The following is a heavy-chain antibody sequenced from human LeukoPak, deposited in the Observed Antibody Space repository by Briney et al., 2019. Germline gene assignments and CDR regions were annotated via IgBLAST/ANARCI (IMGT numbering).Heavy chain of an antibody. CDR3: ASNSGVSSSWQRDY. V-gene: IGHV3-48*03. D-gene: IGHD6-13*01. Sequence: PGGSLRLSCAASGFTFSSYEMNWVRQAPGKGLEWVSYISSSGSTIYYADSVKGRFTISRENAKNSLYLQMNSLRAEDTAVYYCASNSGVSSSWQRDYWGQGTLVTVSS. CDR2: ISSSGSTI. J-gene: IGHJ4*02. CDR1: GFTFSSYE.